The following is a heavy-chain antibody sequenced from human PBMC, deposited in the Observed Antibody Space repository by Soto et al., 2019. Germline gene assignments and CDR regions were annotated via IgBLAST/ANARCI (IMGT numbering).Heavy chain of an antibody. D-gene: IGHD2-15*01. CDR3: ARARYCSGGSCYSDY. CDR1: GASISSGGYS. Sequence: QLQLQESGSGLVKPSQTLSLTCAVSGASISSGGYSWSSIRQPPGKGLEWIGYMYQSERTYYYSSPKSRVTISVVRAKKQFSLKLSAATAADTAMYYCARARYCSGGSCYSDYRGQGILVTVSS. CDR2: MYQSERT. J-gene: IGHJ4*02. V-gene: IGHV4-30-2*01.